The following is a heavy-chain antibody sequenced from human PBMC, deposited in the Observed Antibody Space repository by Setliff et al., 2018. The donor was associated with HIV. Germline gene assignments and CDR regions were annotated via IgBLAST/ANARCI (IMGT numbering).Heavy chain of an antibody. V-gene: IGHV3-23*01. CDR2: ISPSGDTT. CDR1: GFAFSRYG. J-gene: IGHJ4*02. Sequence: GGSLRLSCAASGFAFSRYGMGWVRRAPGKGLEWASSISPSGDTTYYADSVKGRFTLSRDNSKNTLYLQMNTLRPEDTAVYFCARVRLYNSALDYWGQGTLVTVSS. CDR3: ARVRLYNSALDY. D-gene: IGHD3-22*01.